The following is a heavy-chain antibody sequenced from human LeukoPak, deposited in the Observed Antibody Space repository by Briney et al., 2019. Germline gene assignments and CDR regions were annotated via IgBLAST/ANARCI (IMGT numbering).Heavy chain of an antibody. J-gene: IGHJ3*02. V-gene: IGHV3-21*01. CDR1: GFTFSSYE. CDR3: ARGKGVWTLFGRNDAFDI. Sequence: PGGSLRLSCAASGFTFSSYEMNWVRQAPGKGLEWVSSISSSSSYIYYADSVKGRFTISRDNAKNSLYLQMNSLRAEDTAVYYCARGKGVWTLFGRNDAFDIWGQGTMVTVSS. CDR2: ISSSSSYI. D-gene: IGHD1-1*01.